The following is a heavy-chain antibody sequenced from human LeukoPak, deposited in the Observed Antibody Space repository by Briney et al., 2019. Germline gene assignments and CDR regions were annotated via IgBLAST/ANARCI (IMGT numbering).Heavy chain of an antibody. J-gene: IGHJ4*02. D-gene: IGHD2-21*01. CDR2: IYSGGST. Sequence: PGGSLRLSCAASGFTVSSNFLSWVRQPPGKGLEWVSDIYSGGSTYYADSVKGRFTISRDNSKNTLYLQMNSLRAEDTAVYYCTRGGGGSFPHYWGQGTLGTVSS. CDR1: GFTVSSNF. CDR3: TRGGGGSFPHY. V-gene: IGHV3-53*01.